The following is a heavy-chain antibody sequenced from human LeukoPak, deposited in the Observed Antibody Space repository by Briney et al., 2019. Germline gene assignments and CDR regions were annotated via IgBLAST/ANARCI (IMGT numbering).Heavy chain of an antibody. CDR2: ISYVGSNK. CDR1: GFTFSSYG. J-gene: IGHJ4*02. CDR3: AKDGARTGVRYFDY. V-gene: IGHV3-30*18. D-gene: IGHD7-27*01. Sequence: SGGSLRLSCAASGFTFSSYGMHWVRQAPGKGLEWVAVISYVGSNKYYADSVKGRFTISRDNSKNTLYLQMNSLRAEDTAVYYCAKDGARTGVRYFDYWGQGTLVTVSS.